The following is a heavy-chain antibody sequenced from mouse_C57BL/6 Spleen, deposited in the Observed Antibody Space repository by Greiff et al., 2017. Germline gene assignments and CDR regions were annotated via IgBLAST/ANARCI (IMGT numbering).Heavy chain of an antibody. D-gene: IGHD1-1*01. CDR1: GYSFTSYY. V-gene: IGHV1-66*01. J-gene: IGHJ3*01. CDR3: ARGDYGSSWGFAY. Sequence: VQLQQSGPELVKPGASVKISCKASGYSFTSYYIHWVKQRPGQGLEWIGWIYPGSGNTKYNEKFKGKATLTADTSSSTAYMQLSSLTSEDSAVYYCARGDYGSSWGFAYWGQGTLVTVSA. CDR2: IYPGSGNT.